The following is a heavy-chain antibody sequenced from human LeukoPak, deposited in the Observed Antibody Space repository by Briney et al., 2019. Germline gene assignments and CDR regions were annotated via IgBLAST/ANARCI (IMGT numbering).Heavy chain of an antibody. CDR1: GYTFTSYY. J-gene: IGHJ4*02. Sequence: ASVKVSCKASGYTFTSYYMHWVRQAPGQGLEWMGIINPSGGSTSYAQKLQGRVTMTTDTSTSTAYMELRSLRSDDTAVYYCARGLYGELLYWGQGTLVTVSS. V-gene: IGHV1-46*01. D-gene: IGHD3-10*01. CDR3: ARGLYGELLY. CDR2: INPSGGST.